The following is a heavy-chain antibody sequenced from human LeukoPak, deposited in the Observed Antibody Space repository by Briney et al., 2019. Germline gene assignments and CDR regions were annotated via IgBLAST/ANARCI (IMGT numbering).Heavy chain of an antibody. D-gene: IGHD5-24*01. CDR1: GYNFANYW. V-gene: IGHV5-51*01. CDR3: ARVWEMATIGP. CDR2: IYPGDSDT. J-gene: IGHJ5*02. Sequence: GESLKISCKGSGYNFANYWIGWVRQMPGKGLEWMGIIYPGDSDTRYSPSFQGQVTISADKSISTAYLQWSSLKASDTAMYYCARVWEMATIGPWGQGTLVTVSS.